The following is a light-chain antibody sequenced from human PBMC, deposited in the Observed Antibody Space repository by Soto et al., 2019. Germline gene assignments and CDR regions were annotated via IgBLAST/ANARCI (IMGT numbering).Light chain of an antibody. J-gene: IGKJ5*01. CDR3: QQGDSFPIT. CDR1: QSISSW. V-gene: IGKV1-12*01. Sequence: DIQMTQSPSSVSASVGDGVTITCRASQSISSWLAWYQQKPGTVPKLLIYAASSLQSGVPSRFSGSGAGTEFTLTITSLQPEDFGTYYCQQGDSFPITFGQGTRLEIK. CDR2: AAS.